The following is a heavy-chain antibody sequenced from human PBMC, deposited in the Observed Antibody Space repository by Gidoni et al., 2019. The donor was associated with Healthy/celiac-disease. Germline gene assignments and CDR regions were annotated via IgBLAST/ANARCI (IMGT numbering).Heavy chain of an antibody. CDR2: FDPEDGET. CDR3: ATALYCGGYFYSMDV. V-gene: IGHV1-24*01. CDR1: GYTRTELA. Sequence: VQLVQSGAEVKKPGASVKVACKVSGYTRTELAMHWVRQAPGKGLEWMGGFDPEDGETIYAQKFQGRVTMTEDTSTDTAYMELSSLRSEDTAVYYCATALYCGGYFYSMDVWGQGTTVTVSS. J-gene: IGHJ6*02. D-gene: IGHD2-21*02.